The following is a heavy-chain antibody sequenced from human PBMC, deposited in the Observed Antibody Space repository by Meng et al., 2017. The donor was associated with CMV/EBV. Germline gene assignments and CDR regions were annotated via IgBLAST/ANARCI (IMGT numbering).Heavy chain of an antibody. J-gene: IGHJ4*02. D-gene: IGHD2-15*01. CDR1: GGSFSGYY. CDR2: INHSGST. Sequence: LSRPCAVYGGSFSGYYWSWIRQPPGKGLEWIGEINHSGSTNYNPSLKSRVTISVDTSKNQFSLKLSSVTAADTAVYYCARGTKGLSYWGQGTLVTVSS. CDR3: ARGTKGLSY. V-gene: IGHV4-34*01.